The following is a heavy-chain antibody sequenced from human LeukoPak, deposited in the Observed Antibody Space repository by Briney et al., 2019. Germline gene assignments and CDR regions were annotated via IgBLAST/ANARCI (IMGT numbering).Heavy chain of an antibody. CDR1: GGSISRSSYY. J-gene: IGHJ6*03. CDR3: ARPRRNYYYMDV. CDR2: TYYSGST. Sequence: SETLSLTCSVSGGSISRSSYYWTWIRQSPGRGLEWIGNTYYSGSTLYNPSLKSRVTISVDTSKNQFSLRLTSVTAADTAVYYCARPRRNYYYMDVWGKGTTVTVSS. V-gene: IGHV4-39*01. D-gene: IGHD1-14*01.